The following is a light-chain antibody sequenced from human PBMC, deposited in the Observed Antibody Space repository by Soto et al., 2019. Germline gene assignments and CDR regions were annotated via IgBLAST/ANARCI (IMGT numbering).Light chain of an antibody. V-gene: IGKV3-20*01. CDR2: GAS. CDR1: QSVSSTF. CDR3: QQYGSSPLT. Sequence: EIVLTQSPGTLSLSPGEGATLSCRASQSVSSTFLAWYQQKPGQAPRLLIYGASSRATGIPDRFSGSGSGTDFTLTISRLEPEDFAVYYRQQYGSSPLTFGGGTKVEIK. J-gene: IGKJ4*01.